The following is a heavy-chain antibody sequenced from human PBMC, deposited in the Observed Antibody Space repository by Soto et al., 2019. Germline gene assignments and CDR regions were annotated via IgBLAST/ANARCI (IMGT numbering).Heavy chain of an antibody. CDR3: ARDRRMVYAICWFDP. CDR2: IKQDGSEK. J-gene: IGHJ5*02. V-gene: IGHV3-7*05. CDR1: GFTFSSYW. Sequence: EVQLVESGGGLVQPGGSLRLSCAASGFTFSSYWMSWVRQAPGQGLEWVANIKQDGSEKYYVDSVKGRFTISRDNAKNSLYLQMNSLSAADTAVYYCARDRRMVYAICWFDPWGQGTLVTVSS. D-gene: IGHD2-8*01.